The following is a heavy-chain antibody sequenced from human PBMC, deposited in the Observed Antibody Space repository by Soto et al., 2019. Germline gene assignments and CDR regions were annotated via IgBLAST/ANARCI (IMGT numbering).Heavy chain of an antibody. CDR1: GGTFSSYA. J-gene: IGHJ6*02. CDR2: IIPIFGTA. CDR3: ARGPADNWNYGYYGLDV. D-gene: IGHD1-7*01. Sequence: SVKVSCKASGGTFSSYAISWVRQAPGQGLEWMGGIIPIFGTANYAQKFQGRVTITADESTSTAYMELRSLRSDDTAVYYCARGPADNWNYGYYGLDVWGQGTTVTVSS. V-gene: IGHV1-69*13.